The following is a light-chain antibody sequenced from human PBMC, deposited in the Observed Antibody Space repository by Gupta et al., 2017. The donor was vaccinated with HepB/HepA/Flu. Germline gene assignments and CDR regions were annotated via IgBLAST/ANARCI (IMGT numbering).Light chain of an antibody. CDR2: KAS. V-gene: IGKV1-5*03. CDR3: QEYNNYSGT. J-gene: IGKJ1*01. CDR1: QSINSW. Sequence: DIQMTQSPSTLSAPVGDRVTITCRASQSINSWLAWYQQKPGKAPNLLIYKASSLESGVPSRFSGSKSGTEFTLTINSLQPDDLATYYCQEYNNYSGTFGQGTKVEVK.